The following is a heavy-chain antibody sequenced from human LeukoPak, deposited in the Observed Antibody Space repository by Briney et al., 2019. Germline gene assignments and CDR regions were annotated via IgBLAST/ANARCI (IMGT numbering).Heavy chain of an antibody. Sequence: KSSETLSLTCTVSGDSISSYYWSWMRQPPGKGLEWIAYIYYYGSTSYNPSLKSRVTMSVDTSKNQFSLKLSSVTAADTAVYYCARERFTGTTSYWGQGTLVTVSS. J-gene: IGHJ4*02. CDR1: GDSISSYY. CDR2: IYYYGST. V-gene: IGHV4-59*12. CDR3: ARERFTGTTSY. D-gene: IGHD1-1*01.